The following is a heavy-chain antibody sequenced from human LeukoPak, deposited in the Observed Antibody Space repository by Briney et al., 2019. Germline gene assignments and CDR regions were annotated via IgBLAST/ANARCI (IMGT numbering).Heavy chain of an antibody. CDR2: ISTYNGNT. D-gene: IGHD3-3*01. CDR1: GYTFNSYD. J-gene: IGHJ4*02. Sequence: ASGKVSCKASGYTFNSYDISWVRQAPGQGLEGMAWISTYNGNTNYAQKVQGRATMTTDTSTSTAYMELRSLRSDDTAVYYCARVLRYDFWSAYYFDYWGQGTLVTVSS. CDR3: ARVLRYDFWSAYYFDY. V-gene: IGHV1-18*01.